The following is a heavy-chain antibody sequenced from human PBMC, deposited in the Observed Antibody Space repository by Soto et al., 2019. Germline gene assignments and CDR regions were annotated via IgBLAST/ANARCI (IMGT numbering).Heavy chain of an antibody. V-gene: IGHV6-1*01. CDR2: AYYRSKWYN. CDR3: AREGRGYSGHGPFDY. J-gene: IGHJ4*02. Sequence: SQTLSLTCVISGDSVSSSSAAWNWIRQSPLRGLEWLGRAYYRSKWYNDYAVSVKSRITINPDTSKNQFSLQLNSVTPEDTAVYYCAREGRGYSGHGPFDYCGQGSQVTVS. CDR1: GDSVSSSSAA. D-gene: IGHD5-12*01.